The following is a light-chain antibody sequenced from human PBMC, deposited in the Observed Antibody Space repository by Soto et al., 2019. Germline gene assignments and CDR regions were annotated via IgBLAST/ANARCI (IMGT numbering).Light chain of an antibody. V-gene: IGKV1-39*01. Sequence: DIQMTQSPSSLSASVGDRVTITCRASQSISSYLNWYQQKPGKAPKLLIYAASSLQSGVPSRFSGSGSGTDFTFTISSLQPEDFATYYCPQSYSTLYTFGQGTKLEIK. CDR1: QSISSY. CDR2: AAS. J-gene: IGKJ2*01. CDR3: PQSYSTLYT.